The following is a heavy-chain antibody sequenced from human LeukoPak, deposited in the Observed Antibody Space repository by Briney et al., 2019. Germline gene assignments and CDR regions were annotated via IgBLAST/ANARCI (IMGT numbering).Heavy chain of an antibody. D-gene: IGHD2-2*01. V-gene: IGHV4-59*08. CDR2: IYYSGST. J-gene: IGHJ4*02. CDR3: ARQEIRCSSTSCYWTGFDY. Sequence: PSETLSLTCTVSGGSISSYYWSWVRQPPGKGLEWIGYIYYSGSTNYNPSLKSRVTISVDMSKNQFSLKLSSVTAADTAVYYCARQEIRCSSTSCYWTGFDYWGQGTLVTVSS. CDR1: GGSISSYY.